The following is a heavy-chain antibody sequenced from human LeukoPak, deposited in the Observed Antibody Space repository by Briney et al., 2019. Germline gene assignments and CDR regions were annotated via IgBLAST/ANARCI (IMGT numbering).Heavy chain of an antibody. Sequence: GGSLRLSCAASGFTFSSYWMSWVRQAPGKGLEWVANIKQDGSEKYYVDSVKGRFTISRDNSKNTLYLHMNSLRAEDTAVYYCAKAGRLGGGYMDVWGKGTTVTVSS. CDR3: AKAGRLGGGYMDV. V-gene: IGHV3-7*01. CDR2: IKQDGSEK. CDR1: GFTFSSYW. J-gene: IGHJ6*03. D-gene: IGHD3-10*01.